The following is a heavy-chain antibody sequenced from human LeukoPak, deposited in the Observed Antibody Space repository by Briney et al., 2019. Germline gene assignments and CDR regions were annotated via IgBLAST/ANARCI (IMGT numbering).Heavy chain of an antibody. D-gene: IGHD4-17*01. CDR2: IIPIFGTA. V-gene: IGHV1-69*05. Sequence: SVKVSCKASGGTFSSYAISWVRQAPGQGLEWMGGIIPIFGTANYAQKFQGRVTITTDESTSTAYMELNSLRSEDTAVYYCARETGALGPTVTNWFDPWGQGTLVTVSS. CDR1: GGTFSSYA. CDR3: ARETGALGPTVTNWFDP. J-gene: IGHJ5*02.